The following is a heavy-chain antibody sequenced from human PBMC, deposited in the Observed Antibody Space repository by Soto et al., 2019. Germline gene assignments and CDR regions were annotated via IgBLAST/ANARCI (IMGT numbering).Heavy chain of an antibody. CDR1: GYTFIDNY. V-gene: IGHV1-46*01. CDR2: ITSRGGST. J-gene: IGHJ6*02. D-gene: IGHD3-9*01. CDR3: ARFLQKELRYFDWSLFSQTIDYYYYGMDV. Sequence: ASVKVSCKASGYTFIDNYMQWVRQAPGQGLEWMGVITSRGGSTTYAPKFQGRVTLTSDTFTSTVYMELSSLTSEDTAVYYCARFLQKELRYFDWSLFSQTIDYYYYGMDVWGQGTTVTVS.